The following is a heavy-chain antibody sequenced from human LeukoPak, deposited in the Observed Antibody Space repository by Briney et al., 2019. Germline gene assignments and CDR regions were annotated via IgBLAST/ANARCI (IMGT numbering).Heavy chain of an antibody. Sequence: ASVKVSCKASGYTFTSYYMHWVRQAPGQGLEGMGIINPSGGSTSYAQKFQGRVTMTRDMSTSTVYMELSSLRSEDTAVYYCARTKVEMAPDYWGQGTLVTVSS. J-gene: IGHJ4*02. CDR1: GYTFTSYY. V-gene: IGHV1-46*01. CDR3: ARTKVEMAPDY. CDR2: INPSGGST. D-gene: IGHD5-24*01.